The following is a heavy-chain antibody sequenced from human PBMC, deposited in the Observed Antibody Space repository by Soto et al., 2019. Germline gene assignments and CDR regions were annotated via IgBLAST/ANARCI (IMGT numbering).Heavy chain of an antibody. CDR2: ISAYNGNT. V-gene: IGHV1-18*04. Sequence: RASVKVSCKASGYTFTSYGISWVRQAPGQGLEWMGWISAYNGNTNYAQKLQGRVTMTTDTSTSTAYMELRSLRSDDTAVYYCAKDRNSFGYDSFVHWGQGTLVTVSS. J-gene: IGHJ4*02. CDR3: AKDRNSFGYDSFVH. D-gene: IGHD3-22*01. CDR1: GYTFTSYG.